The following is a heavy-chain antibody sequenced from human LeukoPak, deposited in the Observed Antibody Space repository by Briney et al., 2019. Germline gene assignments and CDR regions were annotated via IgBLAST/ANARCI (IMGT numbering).Heavy chain of an antibody. D-gene: IGHD6-19*01. CDR2: MYIRGST. J-gene: IGHJ5*02. Sequence: SETLSLTCTVSGDSISNYYWGWIRQPAGKGLEWIGHMYIRGSTNYNPSLKSRVTMSVDTSKNQFSLKLTSVTAADTAVYHCARDQGLRPDVPSSRWFAPWGRGTLVTVSS. CDR3: ARDQGLRPDVPSSRWFAP. CDR1: GDSISNYY. V-gene: IGHV4-4*07.